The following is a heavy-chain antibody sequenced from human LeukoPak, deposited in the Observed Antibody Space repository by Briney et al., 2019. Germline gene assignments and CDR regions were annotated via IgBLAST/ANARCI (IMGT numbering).Heavy chain of an antibody. J-gene: IGHJ4*02. D-gene: IGHD5-12*01. CDR1: GFTFSDYY. CDR3: AKGGQTDRFDY. CDR2: ISSSSSYT. V-gene: IGHV3-11*05. Sequence: GGSLRLSCAASGFTFSDYYMSWIRQAPGKGLEWVSYISSSSSYTNYADSVKGRFTISRDNSKSTLYLQMNSLRAEDTAVFYCAKGGQTDRFDYWGQGALVTVSS.